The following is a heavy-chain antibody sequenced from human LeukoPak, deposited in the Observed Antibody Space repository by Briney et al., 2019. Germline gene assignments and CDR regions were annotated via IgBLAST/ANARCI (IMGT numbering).Heavy chain of an antibody. D-gene: IGHD6-19*01. Sequence: PGGSLRLSCAASGFTFSSYSMNWVRQAPGKGLEWVSSISSSSSYIYYADSVKGRFTISRDNAKNSLYLQMNSLRAEDTAVYYCARGGIAVAGTLDYWGQGTLVTVSS. CDR3: ARGGIAVAGTLDY. CDR2: ISSSSSYI. CDR1: GFTFSSYS. V-gene: IGHV3-21*01. J-gene: IGHJ4*02.